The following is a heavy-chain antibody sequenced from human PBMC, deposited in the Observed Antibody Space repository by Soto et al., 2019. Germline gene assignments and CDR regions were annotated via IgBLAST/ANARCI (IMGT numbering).Heavy chain of an antibody. D-gene: IGHD2-21*01. CDR3: GRVVEGATRHTDFDS. J-gene: IGHJ5*01. CDR1: GVSIHNSHSF. V-gene: IGHV4-39*01. Sequence: QVHLQESGPGLVKPSETLSLTCAVSGVSIHNSHSFWGWIRQPPGKGLEFIANVYYSGGAHYNPSCKSRGTRSVDTATNQVSLRMSSVTAADTAVYFCGRVVEGATRHTDFDSWGQGTLVTVAS. CDR2: VYYSGGA.